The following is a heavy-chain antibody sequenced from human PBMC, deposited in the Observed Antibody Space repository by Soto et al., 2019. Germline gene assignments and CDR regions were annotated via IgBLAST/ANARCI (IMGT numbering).Heavy chain of an antibody. CDR2: VYHTGDT. CDR1: GGTVASSHW. D-gene: IGHD3-16*01. J-gene: IGHJ5*02. CDR3: AREIVTAGGNNYFDP. V-gene: IGHV4-4*01. Sequence: QVQLQESGPRLVKPSESLSLTCGVSGGTVASSHWWSWVRQSPGRGLEWIGNVYHTGDTNFNPSLQSRVTFSVDNSNHMLPLRLTSVTASDTAVYCCAREIVTAGGNNYFDPWGPGTLVTVSS.